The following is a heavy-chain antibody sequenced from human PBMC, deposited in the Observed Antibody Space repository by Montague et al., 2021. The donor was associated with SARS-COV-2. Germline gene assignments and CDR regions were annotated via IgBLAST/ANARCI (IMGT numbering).Heavy chain of an antibody. CDR3: ALSLRYFDWADAFDV. Sequence: SETLSLTCTASGGSIDNYFWSWIRQPPGKGLEWIGYIYNSGSTNYNPSLKSRVTMSGDTSNNQFSLKLSSVTAADTAMYYCALSLRYFDWADAFDVWGQGILVTVSS. D-gene: IGHD3-9*01. J-gene: IGHJ4*02. CDR2: IYNSGST. V-gene: IGHV4-59*13. CDR1: GGSIDNYF.